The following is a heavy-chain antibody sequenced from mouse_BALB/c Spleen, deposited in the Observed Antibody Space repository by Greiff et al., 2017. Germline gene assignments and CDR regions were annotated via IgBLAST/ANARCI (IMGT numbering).Heavy chain of an antibody. D-gene: IGHD1-1*01. CDR1: GFTFSSYT. CDR3: ARHYYGSSYGMDY. J-gene: IGHJ4*01. Sequence: DVHLVESGGGLVQPGGSLKLSCAASGFTFSSYTMSWVRQTPEKRLEWVAYISNGGGSTYYPDTVKGRFTISRDNAKNTLYLQMSSLKSEDTAMYYCARHYYGSSYGMDYWGQGTSVTVSS. V-gene: IGHV5-12-2*01. CDR2: ISNGGGST.